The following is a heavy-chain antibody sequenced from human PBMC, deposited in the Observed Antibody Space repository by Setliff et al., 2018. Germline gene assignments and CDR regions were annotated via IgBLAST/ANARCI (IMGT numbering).Heavy chain of an antibody. CDR1: GFSFSRYE. D-gene: IGHD2-15*01. J-gene: IGHJ6*02. CDR3: ARRLPYYGMDV. CDR2: THIDGITV. V-gene: IGHV3-48*03. Sequence: GGSLRLSCAASGFSFSRYEIIWVRQAPGKGLEWVSKTHIDGITVYSDSVKGRSIIYRDNARNSLHLQMNSLRAEDTAIYFCARRLPYYGMDVWGQGTTVTVSS.